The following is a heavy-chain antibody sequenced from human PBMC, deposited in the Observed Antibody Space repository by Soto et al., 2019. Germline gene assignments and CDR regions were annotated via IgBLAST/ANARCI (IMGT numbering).Heavy chain of an antibody. CDR3: ARSPGYSSSWTYYYYYGMDV. D-gene: IGHD6-13*01. V-gene: IGHV3-33*01. J-gene: IGHJ6*02. CDR1: GFTFSSYG. CDR2: IWYDGSNK. Sequence: GGSLRLSCAASGFTFSSYGMHWVRQAPGKGLEWVAVIWYDGSNKYYADSVKGRFTISRDNAKNSLYLQMNSLRAEDTAVYYCARSPGYSSSWTYYYYYGMDVWGQGTTVTVSS.